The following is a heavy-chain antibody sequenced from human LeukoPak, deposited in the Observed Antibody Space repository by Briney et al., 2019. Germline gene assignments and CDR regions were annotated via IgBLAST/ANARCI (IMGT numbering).Heavy chain of an antibody. D-gene: IGHD3-10*01. Sequence: GGSLRLSCAASGFTFSSYWMSWVRQAPGKGLEWVANIKQDGSEKYYVDSVKGRFTISRDNSKNTLYLQMNSLRAEDTAVYYCARGMVYYYYYYGMDVWGQGTTVTVSS. J-gene: IGHJ6*02. CDR1: GFTFSSYW. CDR2: IKQDGSEK. CDR3: ARGMVYYYYYYGMDV. V-gene: IGHV3-7*01.